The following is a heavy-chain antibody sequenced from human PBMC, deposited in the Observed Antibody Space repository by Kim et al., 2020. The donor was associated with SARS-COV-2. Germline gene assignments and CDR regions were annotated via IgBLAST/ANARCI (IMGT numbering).Heavy chain of an antibody. V-gene: IGHV3-48*03. Sequence: GGSLRLSCAASGFTFSSYEMNWVRQAPGKGLEWVSYISSSGSRIYYADSVKGRFTISRDNAKNSLYLQMNSLRAEDTAVYYCARGARMPIFWRLDYFDYWGQGTLVTVSS. J-gene: IGHJ4*02. D-gene: IGHD3-9*01. CDR2: ISSSGSRI. CDR1: GFTFSSYE. CDR3: ARGARMPIFWRLDYFDY.